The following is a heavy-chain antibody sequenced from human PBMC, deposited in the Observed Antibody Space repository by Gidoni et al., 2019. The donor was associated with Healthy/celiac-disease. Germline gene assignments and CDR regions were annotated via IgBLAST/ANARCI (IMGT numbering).Heavy chain of an antibody. CDR1: GFSLSTARMG. D-gene: IGHD3-3*01. CDR2: IFSNDEK. Sequence: QVTLKESGPVLVKPTETLTLTCTVSGFSLSTARMGVSWIRQPPGKALEWLAHIFSNDEKSYSTSLKSRLTISKDTSKSQVVLTMTNMDPVDTATYYCARMSYYDFWSGYPYYYYYGMDVWGQGTTVTVSS. V-gene: IGHV2-26*01. CDR3: ARMSYYDFWSGYPYYYYYGMDV. J-gene: IGHJ6*02.